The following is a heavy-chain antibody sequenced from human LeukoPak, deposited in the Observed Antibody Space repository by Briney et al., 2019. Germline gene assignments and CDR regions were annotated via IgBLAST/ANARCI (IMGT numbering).Heavy chain of an antibody. D-gene: IGHD5-12*01. J-gene: IGHJ3*02. V-gene: IGHV3-7*03. CDR1: GFTFSSYA. Sequence: PGGSLRLSCAASGFTFSSYAMHWVRQAPGKGLEWVANIKQDGSEKYYVDSVKGRFTISRDNAKNSLYLQMNSLRAEDTAVYYCARGSSGYDRDAFDIWGQGTMVTVSS. CDR2: IKQDGSEK. CDR3: ARGSSGYDRDAFDI.